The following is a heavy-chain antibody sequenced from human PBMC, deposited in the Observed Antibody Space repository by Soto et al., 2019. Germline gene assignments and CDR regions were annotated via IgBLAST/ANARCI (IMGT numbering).Heavy chain of an antibody. Sequence: GGSLRLSCAASGFTFSSYGMHWVRQAPGKGLEWVAVISYDGSNKYYADSVKGRFTISRDNSKNTLYLQMNSLRAEDTAVYYCAKVITSPFQGFCGGDCYIDYWGQGTLVTVSS. J-gene: IGHJ4*02. D-gene: IGHD2-21*02. CDR2: ISYDGSNK. CDR1: GFTFSSYG. V-gene: IGHV3-30*18. CDR3: AKVITSPFQGFCGGDCYIDY.